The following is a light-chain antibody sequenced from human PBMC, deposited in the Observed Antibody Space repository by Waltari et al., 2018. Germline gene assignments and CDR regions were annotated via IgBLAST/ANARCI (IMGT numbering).Light chain of an antibody. V-gene: IGKV3-11*01. CDR3: QQRSSWPSIT. J-gene: IGKJ5*01. CDR1: QSVSSY. CDR2: DAS. Sequence: EIVLTQFPATLSFSPGERATLSCRASQSVSSYLAWYQQMPGQAPRLLICDASNKATGIPARFSGSGSGKDLTLTISSLEPEDIAVYYCQQRSSWPSITFGQGTRLEIK.